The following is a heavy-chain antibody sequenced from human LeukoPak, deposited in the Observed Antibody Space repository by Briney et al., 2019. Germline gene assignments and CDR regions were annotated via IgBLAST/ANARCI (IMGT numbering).Heavy chain of an antibody. J-gene: IGHJ4*02. CDR3: AGHSWYYFDY. CDR1: GGSISSSSYY. D-gene: IGHD6-13*01. CDR2: AYYSGST. Sequence: SETLSLTCTVSGGSISSSSYYWGWIRQPPGKELEWIGSAYYSGSTYYNPSLKSRVTISVDTSKNQFSLKLSSVTAADTAVYYCAGHSWYYFDYWGQGILVTVSS. V-gene: IGHV4-39*01.